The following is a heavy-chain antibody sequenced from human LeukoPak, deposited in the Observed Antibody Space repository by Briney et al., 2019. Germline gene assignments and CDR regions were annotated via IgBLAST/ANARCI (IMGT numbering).Heavy chain of an antibody. J-gene: IGHJ6*03. Sequence: GGSLRLSCAASGFTFSNSGMNWVRQAPGKGLEWVSVIGGSGGDTYYADSVKGRFTVSRDNSKSTVYLQMNSLRAEDTAVYYCAKWGPGYYYYIEVWGKGTTVTVSS. V-gene: IGHV3-23*01. CDR1: GFTFSNSG. D-gene: IGHD3-16*01. CDR2: IGGSGGDT. CDR3: AKWGPGYYYYIEV.